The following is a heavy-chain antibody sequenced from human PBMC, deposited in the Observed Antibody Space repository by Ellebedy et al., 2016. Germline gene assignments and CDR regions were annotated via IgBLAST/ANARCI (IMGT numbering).Heavy chain of an antibody. J-gene: IGHJ5*02. CDR2: IYPGDSDT. V-gene: IGHV5-51*01. D-gene: IGHD3-16*01. CDR1: GYSFTSYW. CDR3: ARGGVGLGELPGWFDP. Sequence: GESLKISXKGSGYSFTSYWIGWVRQMPGKGLEWMGIIYPGDSDTRYSPSFQGQVTISADKSISTAYLQWSSLKASDTAMYYCARGGVGLGELPGWFDPWGQGTLVTVSS.